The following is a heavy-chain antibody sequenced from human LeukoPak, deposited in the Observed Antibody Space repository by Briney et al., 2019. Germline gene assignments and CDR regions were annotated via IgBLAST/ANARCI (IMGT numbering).Heavy chain of an antibody. Sequence: ASVKVSCKASGYTFTSYYMHWVRQAPGQGLEWMGIINPSGGSTSYAQKFQGRVTMTRGTSTSTVYMELSSLRSEDTAVYYCARETDRFNYYYYGMDVWGQGTTVTVSS. CDR3: ARETDRFNYYYYGMDV. D-gene: IGHD3-16*01. CDR2: INPSGGST. V-gene: IGHV1-46*01. CDR1: GYTFTSYY. J-gene: IGHJ6*02.